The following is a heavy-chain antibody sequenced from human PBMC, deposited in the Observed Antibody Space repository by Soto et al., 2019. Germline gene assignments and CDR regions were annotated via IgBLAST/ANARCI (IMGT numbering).Heavy chain of an antibody. J-gene: IGHJ4*02. CDR2: IYWDDDK. Sequence: QITLKESGPTLVKPTQTLTLTCTFSGFSLSTSGVGVGWIRQPPGKALEWLALIYWDDDKRYSPSPKSRVTNTKDTSKNQVVLTMTNIEPVDTVTYGCGHAGREEAPLDYWGKGTLVTVSS. CDR3: GHAGREEAPLDY. D-gene: IGHD1-26*01. V-gene: IGHV2-5*02. CDR1: GFSLSTSGVG.